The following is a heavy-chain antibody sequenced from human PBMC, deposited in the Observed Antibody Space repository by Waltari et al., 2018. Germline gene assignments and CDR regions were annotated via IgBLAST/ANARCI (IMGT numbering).Heavy chain of an antibody. CDR2: IYYSGST. D-gene: IGHD6-13*01. CDR1: GGSISSSSYY. J-gene: IGHJ3*02. Sequence: QLQLQESGPGLVKPSETLSLTCTVSGGSISSSSYYWGWIRQPPGKGLEWIGSIYYSGSTYYNPSLKSRVTISVDTSKNQFSLKLSSVTAADTAVYYCARRRKLAVHDAFDIWGQGTMVTVSS. V-gene: IGHV4-39*07. CDR3: ARRRKLAVHDAFDI.